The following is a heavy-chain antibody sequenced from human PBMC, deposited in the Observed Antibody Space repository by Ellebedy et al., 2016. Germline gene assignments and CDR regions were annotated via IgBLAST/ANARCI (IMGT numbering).Heavy chain of an antibody. D-gene: IGHD3-22*01. CDR1: GDSISRYY. J-gene: IGHJ5*02. CDR3: AGRAYYYDISGYYTP. V-gene: IGHV4-59*01. CDR2: IYYSGSP. Sequence: SETLSLTCTVSGDSISRYYWSWIRQPPGKGLEWIGYIYYSGSPNYNPYLKSRVTISVDTSKNQFSLKLSSVTAADTAVYYCAGRAYYYDISGYYTPWGQGTLVTVSS.